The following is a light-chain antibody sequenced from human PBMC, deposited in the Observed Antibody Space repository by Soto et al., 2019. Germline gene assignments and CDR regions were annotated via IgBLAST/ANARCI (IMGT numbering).Light chain of an antibody. CDR3: QQYGSSPRT. J-gene: IGKJ1*01. CDR1: QSIARN. Sequence: IVFSESPATLSLSQGERASLSCRASQSIARNLAWYQQIPGQAPRLLIYAASTRATGIPARFSGSGSGTEFTLTISRLEPEDFAVYYCQQYGSSPRTFGQGTKVDIK. CDR2: AAS. V-gene: IGKV3-20*01.